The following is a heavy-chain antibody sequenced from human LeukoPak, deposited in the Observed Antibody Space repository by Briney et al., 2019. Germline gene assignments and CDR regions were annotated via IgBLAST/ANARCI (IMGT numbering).Heavy chain of an antibody. CDR1: GFTFSSYA. CDR3: ARDRGDYGDCHDY. Sequence: PGGSLRLSCAASGFTFSSYAMSWVRQAPGKGLEWVSAISGSGGSTYYADSVKGRFTISRDNAKNSLYLQMNSVRAEDTAVYYCARDRGDYGDCHDYWGQGTLVTVSS. V-gene: IGHV3-23*01. CDR2: ISGSGGST. J-gene: IGHJ4*02. D-gene: IGHD4-17*01.